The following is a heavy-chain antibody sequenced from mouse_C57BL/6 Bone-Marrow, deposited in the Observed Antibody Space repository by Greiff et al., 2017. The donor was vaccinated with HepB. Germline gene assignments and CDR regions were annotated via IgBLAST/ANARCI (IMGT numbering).Heavy chain of an antibody. CDR1: GFTFSDYG. J-gene: IGHJ1*03. D-gene: IGHD1-1*01. CDR3: ARSYYGKAHWYFDV. V-gene: IGHV5-17*01. Sequence: DVMLVESGGGLVKPGGSLKLSCAASGFTFSDYGMHWVRQAPEKGLEWVAYISSGSSTIYYADTVKGRFTISRDNAKNTLFLQMTSLRSEDTAMYYCARSYYGKAHWYFDVWGTGTTVTVSS. CDR2: ISSGSSTI.